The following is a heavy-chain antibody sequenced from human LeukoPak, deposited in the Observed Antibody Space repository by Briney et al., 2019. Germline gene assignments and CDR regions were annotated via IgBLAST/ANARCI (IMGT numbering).Heavy chain of an antibody. CDR2: IYHSGST. D-gene: IGHD2-21*02. V-gene: IGHV4-38-2*02. CDR1: GYSISSGYY. CDR3: ARGLLFLNWFDP. J-gene: IGHJ5*02. Sequence: PSETLSLTCTVSGYSISSGYYWGWIRQPPGKGLEWIGSIYHSGSTYYNPSLKSRVTISVDTSKNQFSLKLSSVTAADTAVYYCARGLLFLNWFDPWGQGTLVTVSS.